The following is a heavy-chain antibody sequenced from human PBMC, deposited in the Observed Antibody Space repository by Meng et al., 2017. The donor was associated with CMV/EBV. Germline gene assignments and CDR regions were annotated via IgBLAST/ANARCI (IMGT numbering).Heavy chain of an antibody. CDR2: MNPNSGGT. J-gene: IGHJ6*02. CDR3: ARDQSSTSYYYYGMDV. V-gene: IGHV1-2*02. D-gene: IGHD2-2*01. Sequence: ASVKVSCKASGYTFTSYDINWVRQATGQGLEWMGWMNPNSGGTNYAQKFQGRVTMTRDTSISTAYMELSRLRSDDTAVYYCARDQSSTSYYYYGMDVWGQGTTVTVSS. CDR1: GYTFTSYD.